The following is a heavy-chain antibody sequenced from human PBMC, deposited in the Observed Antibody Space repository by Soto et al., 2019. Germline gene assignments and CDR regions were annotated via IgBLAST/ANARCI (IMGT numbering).Heavy chain of an antibody. Sequence: SVKVSCKASGFTFTSSAVQWARQARGQRLEWIGWIVVGSGNTNYAQKFQERVTITRDMSTSTAYMELSSLRSEDTAVHYCAAGSVAATELDYWGQGTLVTVSS. CDR1: GFTFTSSA. J-gene: IGHJ4*02. D-gene: IGHD6-25*01. CDR3: AAGSVAATELDY. V-gene: IGHV1-58*01. CDR2: IVVGSGNT.